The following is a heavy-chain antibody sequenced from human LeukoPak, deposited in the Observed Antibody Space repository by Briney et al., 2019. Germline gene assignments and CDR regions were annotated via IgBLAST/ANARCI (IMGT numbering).Heavy chain of an antibody. Sequence: PVGSLSLSCADSGFTFRDSYMSRIREGLGKGLEWVSYISSSGSTIYYADSVKGRFTIYGDNAKNSLYLKMNSLRAEDTAVYYCARDDHSNPKYYYYMYVWGKGTAVTLSS. J-gene: IGHJ6*03. CDR3: ARDDHSNPKYYYYMYV. CDR1: GFTFRDSY. V-gene: IGHV3-11*01. D-gene: IGHD4-11*01. CDR2: ISSSGSTI.